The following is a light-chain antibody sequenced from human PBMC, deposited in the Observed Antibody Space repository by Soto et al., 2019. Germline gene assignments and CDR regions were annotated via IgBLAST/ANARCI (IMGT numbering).Light chain of an antibody. CDR3: SSYTTSNTRQIV. CDR1: SSDVGGYNY. J-gene: IGLJ1*01. V-gene: IGLV2-14*03. CDR2: DVS. Sequence: QSALTQPASVSGSPGQSITISFTGTSSDVGGYNYVSWYQHPPGKAPKLIIYDVSNRPSGVSYRFSGSKSGNTASLTISGLQPEDEADYYCSSYTTSNTRQIVFGTGTKLTVL.